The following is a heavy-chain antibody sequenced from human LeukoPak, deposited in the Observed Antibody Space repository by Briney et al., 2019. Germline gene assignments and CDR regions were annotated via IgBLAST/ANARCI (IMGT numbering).Heavy chain of an antibody. D-gene: IGHD4-17*01. CDR2: ISSSSSTI. V-gene: IGHV3-48*01. CDR1: GFTFSSYS. J-gene: IGHJ4*02. CDR3: ARGGHGDYFDY. Sequence: GGSLRLSCAASGFTFSSYSMNWVRQAPVKGLEWVSYISSSSSTIYYADSVKGRFTISRDNAKNSLYLQMNSLRAEDTAVYYCARGGHGDYFDYWGQGTLVTVSS.